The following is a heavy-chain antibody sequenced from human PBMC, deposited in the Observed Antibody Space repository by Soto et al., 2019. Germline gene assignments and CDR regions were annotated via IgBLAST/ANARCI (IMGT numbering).Heavy chain of an antibody. CDR1: GFTFSSYW. CDR2: IKQDGSEK. Sequence: EVQLVESGGGLVQPGGSLRLSCAASGFTFSSYWMSWVRQAPGKGLERVANIKQDGSEKYYVDSVKGRFTISRDNAKNSLYLQMNSLRAEDTAVYYCARGEYSSSRGAFDYWGQGTLVTVSS. CDR3: ARGEYSSSRGAFDY. V-gene: IGHV3-7*01. J-gene: IGHJ4*02. D-gene: IGHD6-6*01.